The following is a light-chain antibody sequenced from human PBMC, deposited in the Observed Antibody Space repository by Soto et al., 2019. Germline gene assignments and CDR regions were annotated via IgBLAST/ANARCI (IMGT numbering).Light chain of an antibody. V-gene: IGLV2-14*01. CDR2: EVR. J-gene: IGLJ2*01. CDR1: SNDIGGYNY. CDR3: SSYTSTSTLVV. Sequence: SVLTQPASVSGSPGQSITISCTGTSNDIGGYNYVSWYQHRPGEAPKLMIYEVRNRPSGVSSRFSGSKSDNTASLTISGRQAEDEADYYCSSYTSTSTLVVLGGGTKLTVL.